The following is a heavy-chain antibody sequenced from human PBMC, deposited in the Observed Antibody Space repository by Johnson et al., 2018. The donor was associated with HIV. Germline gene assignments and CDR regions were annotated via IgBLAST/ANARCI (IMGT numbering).Heavy chain of an antibody. D-gene: IGHD3-22*01. CDR1: GFTFSSYG. Sequence: QVQLVESGGGVVQPGRSLRLSCAASGFTFSSYGMHWVRQAPGKGLEWVAVISYDGSNKYYADSVKGRFTISRDNSKNTLFLQINSLRAEDTAVYFCAKHSSGYRDAFDIWGQGTMVTVSS. V-gene: IGHV3-30*18. CDR3: AKHSSGYRDAFDI. CDR2: ISYDGSNK. J-gene: IGHJ3*02.